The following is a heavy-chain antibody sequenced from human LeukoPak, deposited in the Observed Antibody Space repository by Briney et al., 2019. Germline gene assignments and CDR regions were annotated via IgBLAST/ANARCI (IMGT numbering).Heavy chain of an antibody. J-gene: IGHJ4*02. CDR3: ASGTSTYYELYF. CDR2: TYYTGST. CDR1: GGSIRTSSYY. V-gene: IGHV4-39*01. Sequence: SETLSLTCTVSGGSIRTSSYYWGWIRQPPGKGLEWIGSTYYTGSTYYNPSLRSRATISVDTSKNQISLKLRSVTAADTAVYYCASGTSTYYELYFWGQGTLVTVSS. D-gene: IGHD3-3*01.